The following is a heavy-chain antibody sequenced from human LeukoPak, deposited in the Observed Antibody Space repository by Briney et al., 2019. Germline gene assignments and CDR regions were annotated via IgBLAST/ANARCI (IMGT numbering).Heavy chain of an antibody. J-gene: IGHJ4*02. Sequence: SSVKASCKASGYTFTSYGISWVRQAPGQGLEWMGWISAYNGNTNYAQKLQGRVTMTTDTSTSTAYMELRSLRSDDTAVYYCAREAYGTYFDYWGQGTLVTVSS. CDR1: GYTFTSYG. D-gene: IGHD4-17*01. CDR3: AREAYGTYFDY. V-gene: IGHV1-18*01. CDR2: ISAYNGNT.